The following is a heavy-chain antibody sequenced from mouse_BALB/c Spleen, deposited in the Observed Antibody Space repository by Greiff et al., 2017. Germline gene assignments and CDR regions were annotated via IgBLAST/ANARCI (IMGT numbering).Heavy chain of an antibody. D-gene: IGHD4-1*01. V-gene: IGHV1S81*02. CDR3: TRTNWEGWYFDV. CDR2: INPSNGGT. J-gene: IGHJ1*01. CDR1: GYTFTSYY. Sequence: QVQLQQSGAELVKPGASVKLSCKASGYTFTSYYMYWVKQRPGQGLEWIGEINPSNGGTNFNEKFKSKATLTVDKSSSTAYMQLSSLTSEDSAVYYCTRTNWEGWYFDVWGAGTTVTVSS.